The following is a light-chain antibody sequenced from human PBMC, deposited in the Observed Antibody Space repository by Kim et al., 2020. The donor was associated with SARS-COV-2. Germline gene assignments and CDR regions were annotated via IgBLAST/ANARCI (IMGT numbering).Light chain of an antibody. CDR2: YDS. J-gene: IGLJ3*02. CDR3: QVWDSSSAHRV. CDR1: NIGTES. Sequence: SYELTQPPSVSVAPGKTARITCGGNNIGTESVHWYQQKPGQAPALVIYYDSDRPSGIPERFSGSNSGNTATLTISRVEAGDEADYYCQVWDSSSAHRVFG. V-gene: IGLV3-21*04.